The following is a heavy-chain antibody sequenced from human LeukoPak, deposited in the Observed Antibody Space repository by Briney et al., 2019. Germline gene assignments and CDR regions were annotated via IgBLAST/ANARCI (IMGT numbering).Heavy chain of an antibody. CDR2: ISYDGSNK. CDR3: ARDRSGYSDY. D-gene: IGHD3-22*01. CDR1: GFTFSSYA. V-gene: IGHV3-30-3*01. J-gene: IGHJ4*02. Sequence: PGRSLRVSCAASGFTFSSYAMHWVRQAPGKGLEWVAVISYDGSNKYYADSVKGRFTISRDNSKNTLYLQMNSLRAEDTAVYYCARDRSGYSDYWGQGTLVTVSS.